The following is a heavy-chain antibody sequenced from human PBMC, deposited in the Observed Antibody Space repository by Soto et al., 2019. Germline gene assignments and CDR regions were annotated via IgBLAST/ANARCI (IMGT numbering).Heavy chain of an antibody. V-gene: IGHV1-69*01. CDR1: GGTFSSYA. D-gene: IGHD2-15*01. J-gene: IGHJ4*02. CDR3: ASSDKDSNGSYY. Sequence: QVQLVQSGAEVKKPGSSVKVSCKASGGTFSSYAISWVRQAPGQGLEWMGGIIPIFGTANYAQKFQGRVTITADEATSRAYMELSSLRSEETAVYYCASSDKDSNGSYYWGQGTPVTVSS. CDR2: IIPIFGTA.